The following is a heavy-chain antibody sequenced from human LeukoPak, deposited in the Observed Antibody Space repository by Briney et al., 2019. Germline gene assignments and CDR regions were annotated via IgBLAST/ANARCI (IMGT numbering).Heavy chain of an antibody. CDR3: ARERDGRYFDY. Sequence: PGGSLRLSCAASGFTFSSYWMTWVRQAPGKGLEWVANINQGESEKYYVDSVRGRFTISRDNAKNSLNLQMNSLRVEDTAVYYCARERDGRYFDYWGQGTLVTVSS. CDR1: GFTFSSYW. V-gene: IGHV3-7*03. CDR2: INQGESEK. J-gene: IGHJ4*02.